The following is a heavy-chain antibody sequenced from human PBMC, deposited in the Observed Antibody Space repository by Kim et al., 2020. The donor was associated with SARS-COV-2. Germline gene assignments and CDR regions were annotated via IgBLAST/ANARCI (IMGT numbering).Heavy chain of an antibody. Sequence: GGSLRLSCAASGFTFDDYAMHWVRQAPGKGLEWVSGISWNSGSTDYADSVKGRFTISRDNAKSSLFLQMNSLGAEDTALYYCVRDRISSSPSMNRPWYGMDVWGQGTTVTVSS. D-gene: IGHD6-6*01. V-gene: IGHV3-9*01. CDR1: GFTFDDYA. CDR3: VRDRISSSPSMNRPWYGMDV. CDR2: ISWNSGST. J-gene: IGHJ6*02.